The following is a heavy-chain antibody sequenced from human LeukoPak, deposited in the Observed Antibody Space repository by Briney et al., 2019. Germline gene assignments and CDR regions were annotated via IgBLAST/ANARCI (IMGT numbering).Heavy chain of an antibody. Sequence: PGGSLRLSCAASGFTFSSYSMNWVRQAPGKGLEWFSYITSSSGAIYYADSVKGRFTISRDNARNSLYLQMNSLRAEDTAVYYCARTQGAFNLWGQGTSVTVSS. CDR3: ARTQGAFNL. V-gene: IGHV3-48*01. J-gene: IGHJ3*01. CDR1: GFTFSSYS. CDR2: ITSSSGAI.